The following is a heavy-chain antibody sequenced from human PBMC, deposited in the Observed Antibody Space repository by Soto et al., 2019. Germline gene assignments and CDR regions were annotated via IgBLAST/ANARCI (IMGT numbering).Heavy chain of an antibody. Sequence: EVHLVESGGGLVKPGGSLRLSCAVSGFTFSSCTMNCVRQAPGKGLEWVSSISPSSGHIYYADSVKGRFTISRDNTKNSMFTQMNSLRGEDTAVYYCSGCIGGACHNNYGMDGWGKGTTVTVSS. D-gene: IGHD2-21*02. CDR1: GFTFSSCT. J-gene: IGHJ6*04. CDR2: ISPSSGHI. V-gene: IGHV3-21*06. CDR3: SGCIGGACHNNYGMDG.